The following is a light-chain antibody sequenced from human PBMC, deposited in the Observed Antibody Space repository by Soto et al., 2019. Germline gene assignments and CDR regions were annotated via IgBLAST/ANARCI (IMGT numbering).Light chain of an antibody. CDR3: SSYTGGSTYWV. Sequence: QSALTQPASVSGSLGQSITISCTGTSGDIGAFNYVSWYQQHPGKAPKLIIYEVVNRPSGVSNRFSGSKSGNTASLTISALQAEDEADYHCSSYTGGSTYWVFGGGTKLTVL. J-gene: IGLJ3*02. CDR2: EVV. V-gene: IGLV2-14*01. CDR1: SGDIGAFNY.